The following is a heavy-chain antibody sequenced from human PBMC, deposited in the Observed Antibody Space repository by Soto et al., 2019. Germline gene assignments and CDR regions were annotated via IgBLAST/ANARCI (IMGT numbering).Heavy chain of an antibody. J-gene: IGHJ3*02. CDR2: ISGSGRST. V-gene: IGHV3-23*01. CDR3: SKDRGGNSSYAFDI. D-gene: IGHD6-6*01. CDR1: GFTFSSYA. Sequence: GSLRLSCAASGFTFSSYAMSWVRQAPGKGLEWVSAISGSGRSTDYADSVKGRFTISRDNSKNSLYLQMNSLRAEDTYLYYCSKDRGGNSSYAFDIWGQGTMVTVSS.